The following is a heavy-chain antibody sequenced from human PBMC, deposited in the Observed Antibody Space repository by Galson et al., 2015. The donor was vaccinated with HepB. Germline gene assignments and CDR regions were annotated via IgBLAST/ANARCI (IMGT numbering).Heavy chain of an antibody. CDR2: IGGSGRNR. V-gene: IGHV3-23*01. J-gene: IGHJ4*02. CDR1: RFTFSSYA. D-gene: IGHD2-2*01. Sequence: SLRLSCAASRFTFSSYAMTWVRQVPGKGLEWVSTIGGSGRNRYYSESVKGRFTISRDNSKNTLYLQMNSLRAEDTATYYCAKGRQSLTSCLDYWGQGTLVTASS. CDR3: AKGRQSLTSCLDY.